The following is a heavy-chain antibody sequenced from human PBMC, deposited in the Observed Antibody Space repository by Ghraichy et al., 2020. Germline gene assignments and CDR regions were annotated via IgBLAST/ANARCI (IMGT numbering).Heavy chain of an antibody. J-gene: IGHJ6*02. CDR2: ISGSGGST. D-gene: IGHD3-22*01. CDR3: AKMGHYYDSSGYYSGHYYYGMDV. CDR1: GFTFSSYA. V-gene: IGHV3-23*01. Sequence: LSLTCAASGFTFSSYAMSWVRQAPGKGLEWVSAISGSGGSTYYADSVKGRFTISRDNSKNTLYLQMNSLRAEDTAVYYCAKMGHYYDSSGYYSGHYYYGMDVWGQGTTVTVSS.